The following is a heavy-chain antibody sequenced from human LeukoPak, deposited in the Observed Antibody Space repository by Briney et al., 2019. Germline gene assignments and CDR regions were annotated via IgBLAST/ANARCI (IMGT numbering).Heavy chain of an antibody. CDR3: ARTPVYGSGFDY. J-gene: IGHJ4*02. CDR1: GGSISSGDYY. CDR2: IYYSGST. Sequence: SVTLSLTCTVSGGSISSGDYYWSWIRQPPGKGLEWIGYIYYSGSTYYNPSLKSRVTISVDTSKNQFSLKLSSVTAADTAVYYCARTPVYGSGFDYWGQGTLVTVSS. V-gene: IGHV4-30-4*01. D-gene: IGHD3-10*01.